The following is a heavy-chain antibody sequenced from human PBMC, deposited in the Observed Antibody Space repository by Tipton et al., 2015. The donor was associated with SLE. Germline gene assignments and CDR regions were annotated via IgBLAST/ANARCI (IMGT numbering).Heavy chain of an antibody. Sequence: TLSLTCAVYGGSFSGYYWNWIRQPPGKGLEWIGEIYYSGSTHYNPSLKSRVTIAVDKSKNQVSLNVNSVTAADTAVYYCARHYGSITILEWSNWFDPWGQGTLVTVSS. D-gene: IGHD3-3*01. V-gene: IGHV4-34*01. CDR1: GGSFSGYY. CDR3: ARHYGSITILEWSNWFDP. CDR2: IYYSGST. J-gene: IGHJ5*02.